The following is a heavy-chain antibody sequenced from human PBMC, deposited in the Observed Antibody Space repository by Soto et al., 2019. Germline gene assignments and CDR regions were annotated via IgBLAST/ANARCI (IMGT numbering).Heavy chain of an antibody. V-gene: IGHV4-59*08. CDR1: GGSISSYY. CDR2: IYYSGSS. CDR3: ARGENYYDSSGSSWFDP. Sequence: SETLSLTCTVSGGSISSYYWSWIRQPPGKGLEWIGYIYYSGSSNYNPSLKSRVTISVDTSKNQFSLKLSSVTAADTAVYYCARGENYYDSSGSSWFDPWGQGAXVTAS. J-gene: IGHJ5*02. D-gene: IGHD3-22*01.